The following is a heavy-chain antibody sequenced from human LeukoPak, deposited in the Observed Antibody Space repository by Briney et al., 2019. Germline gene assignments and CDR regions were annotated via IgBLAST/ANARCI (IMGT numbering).Heavy chain of an antibody. CDR2: ISSSGGTI. Sequence: PGGXLRLSCAASGFTFSSYEMNWVRQAPGKGLEWVSYISSSGGTIYYADSVRGRFTISRDNAKNSLYLQMNSLRAEDTAVYYCARGWRWLDYWGQGTLVTVSS. J-gene: IGHJ4*02. CDR3: ARGWRWLDY. D-gene: IGHD4-23*01. CDR1: GFTFSSYE. V-gene: IGHV3-48*03.